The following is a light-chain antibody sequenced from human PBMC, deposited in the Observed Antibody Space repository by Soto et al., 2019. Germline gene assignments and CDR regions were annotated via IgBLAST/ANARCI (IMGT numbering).Light chain of an antibody. CDR1: SGHSSYA. V-gene: IGLV4-60*03. CDR2: LETCGCY. Sequence: QPVLTQSPSASASLGASVKLTCTLSSGHSSYAIAWHQKQPGKGPRYLMILETCGCYNKGTGLPDRFSGSTSGADCCLAMSNLQSEDEVNCSFETWHSNTRVFGGGTKVTVL. J-gene: IGLJ2*01. CDR3: ETWHSNTRV.